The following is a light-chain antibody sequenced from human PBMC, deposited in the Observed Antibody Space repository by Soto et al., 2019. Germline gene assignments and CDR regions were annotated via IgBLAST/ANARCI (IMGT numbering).Light chain of an antibody. Sequence: DIQMTQSPSSLSASVGDRVTITCRASQSIGSYVNWYQQKPGRAPKLLIYAASSLQGGVPSRFSGSGSGTDFALTINSLQPEDFAIYWCQQTYTIPRYTFGQGTKLEIK. V-gene: IGKV1-39*01. CDR2: AAS. J-gene: IGKJ2*01. CDR1: QSIGSY. CDR3: QQTYTIPRYT.